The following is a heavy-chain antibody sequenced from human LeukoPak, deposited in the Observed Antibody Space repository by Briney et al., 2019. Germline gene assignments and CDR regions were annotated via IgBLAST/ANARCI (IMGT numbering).Heavy chain of an antibody. CDR2: ISPNSGAT. CDR1: GYTFTGYY. D-gene: IGHD6-13*01. J-gene: IGHJ4*02. Sequence: ASVKVSCKASGYTFTGYYMHWVRQASGQGLGWMGWISPNSGATNYAQKFQARVTMTGDTSISTAYMELSSLRSDDTAVYYCARLGGGSSWSNFDYWGQGTLVTVSS. CDR3: ARLGGGSSWSNFDY. V-gene: IGHV1-2*02.